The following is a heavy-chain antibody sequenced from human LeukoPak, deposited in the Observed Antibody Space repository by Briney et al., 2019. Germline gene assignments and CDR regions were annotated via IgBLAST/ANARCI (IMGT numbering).Heavy chain of an antibody. V-gene: IGHV4-39*01. CDR1: GGSIFSTSYY. Sequence: SETLSLTCTVSGGSIFSTSYYWGWIRQPPGKGLEWIGYIYYSGSTYYNPSLKSRVTISVDTSKNQFSLKLSSVTAADTAVYYCARIARSDFDYWGPGTLVTVSS. CDR3: ARIARSDFDY. D-gene: IGHD6-13*01. J-gene: IGHJ4*02. CDR2: IYYSGST.